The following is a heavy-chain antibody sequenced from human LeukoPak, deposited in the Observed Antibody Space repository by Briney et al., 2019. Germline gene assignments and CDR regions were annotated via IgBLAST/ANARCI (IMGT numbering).Heavy chain of an antibody. J-gene: IGHJ4*02. CDR3: ASLIYDPVRTFDY. Sequence: SQTLSLTCTVSGGSISSGDYYWGWIRQPPGKGLEWIGSIYHSGSTYYNPSLKSRVIISVDTSKNQFSLKLSSVTAADTAVYYCASLIYDPVRTFDYWGQGTLVTVSS. CDR2: IYHSGST. V-gene: IGHV4-39*07. D-gene: IGHD3-3*01. CDR1: GGSISSGDYY.